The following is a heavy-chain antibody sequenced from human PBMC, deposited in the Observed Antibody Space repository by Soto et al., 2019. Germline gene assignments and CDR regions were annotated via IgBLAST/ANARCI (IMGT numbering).Heavy chain of an antibody. CDR3: ARTYSGHIYYGMDV. V-gene: IGHV1-18*01. D-gene: IGHD4-4*01. Sequence: PEKVFAKVSGYTFTNYDLSRVGQAHGQGLEWMGWISAYSGNTNYAQKFQGRVTMTPDTSTSTAYMELRSLRSDDTAVYYCARTYSGHIYYGMDVWGQGTTVTVSS. CDR1: GYTFTNYD. J-gene: IGHJ6*02. CDR2: ISAYSGNT.